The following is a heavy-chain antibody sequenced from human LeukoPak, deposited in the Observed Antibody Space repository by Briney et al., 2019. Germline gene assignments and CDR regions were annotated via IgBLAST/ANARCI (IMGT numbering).Heavy chain of an antibody. V-gene: IGHV3-30*02. D-gene: IGHD3-22*01. CDR1: GFTFSSYG. J-gene: IGHJ4*02. Sequence: GGSLRLSCAASGFTFSSYGMHWVRQAPGKGLERVAFIRYDGSNKYYADSVRGRFTISRDNSQNTLYLQMNSLRAEDTAVYYCARSEVVAFDYWGQGTLVTVSS. CDR3: ARSEVVAFDY. CDR2: IRYDGSNK.